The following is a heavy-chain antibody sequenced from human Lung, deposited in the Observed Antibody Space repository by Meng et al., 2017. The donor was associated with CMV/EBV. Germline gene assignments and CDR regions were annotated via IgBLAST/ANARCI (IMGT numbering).Heavy chain of an antibody. CDR2: ISGFSDYI. D-gene: IGHD1-26*01. Sequence: GESXKISCEVSGFTFSSYTMNWVRQAPGKGLEWVSSISGFSDYIHYADSVKGRFTISRDNAKNSLYLQMNSLRAEDTSVYYCARAPGIGGTTGVYWGQGTXVTVSS. J-gene: IGHJ1*01. CDR3: ARAPGIGGTTGVY. CDR1: GFTFSSYT. V-gene: IGHV3-21*01.